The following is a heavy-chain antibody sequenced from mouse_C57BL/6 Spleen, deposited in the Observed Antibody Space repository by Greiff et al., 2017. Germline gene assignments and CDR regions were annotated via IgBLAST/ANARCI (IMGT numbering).Heavy chain of an antibody. CDR3: ARAGSSYYWYFDV. Sequence: QVQLQQSGAELVKPGASVKLSCKASGYTFTSYWMHWVKQRPGQGLEWIGMIHPNSGSTNYNEKFKSKATLTVDKSSSTAYMQLSSLTSEDSAVYYCARAGSSYYWYFDVWGTGTTVTVSS. V-gene: IGHV1-64*01. J-gene: IGHJ1*03. D-gene: IGHD1-1*01. CDR2: IHPNSGST. CDR1: GYTFTSYW.